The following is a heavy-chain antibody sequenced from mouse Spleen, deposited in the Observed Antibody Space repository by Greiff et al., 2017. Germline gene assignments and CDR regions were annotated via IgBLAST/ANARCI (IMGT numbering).Heavy chain of an antibody. CDR1: GFTFSSYA. CDR3: AREDPDYYGSSSGDY. Sequence: EVQGVESGGGLVKPGGSLKLSCAASGFTFSSYAMSWVRQTPEKRLEWVATISDGGSYTYYPDNVKGRFTISRDNAKNNLYLQMSHLKSEDTAMYYCAREDPDYYGSSSGDYWGQGTSVTVSS. CDR2: ISDGGSYT. D-gene: IGHD1-1*01. V-gene: IGHV5-4*01. J-gene: IGHJ4*01.